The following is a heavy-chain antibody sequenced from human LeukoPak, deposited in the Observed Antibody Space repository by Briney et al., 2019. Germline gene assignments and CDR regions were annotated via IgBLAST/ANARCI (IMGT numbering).Heavy chain of an antibody. J-gene: IGHJ4*02. Sequence: GGSLRLXCAASGFTVSSNYMSWDRQAPGKGLEWVSVIYSGGSTYYADSVKGRFTISRDNSKNTLYLQMNSLRAEDTAVYYCATVGGYSYGLIDYWGQGTLVTVSS. D-gene: IGHD5-18*01. CDR2: IYSGGST. CDR3: ATVGGYSYGLIDY. CDR1: GFTVSSNY. V-gene: IGHV3-53*01.